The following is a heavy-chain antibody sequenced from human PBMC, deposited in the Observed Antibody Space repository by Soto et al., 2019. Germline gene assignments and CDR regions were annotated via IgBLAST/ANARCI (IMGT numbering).Heavy chain of an antibody. CDR3: AKGIKSGSNYVGNAMDV. CDR1: GFSFSNYA. CDR2: ISGSGAGT. V-gene: IGHV3-23*01. D-gene: IGHD1-26*01. Sequence: EVQLLESGGTLVQVGGSLRLSCVASGFSFSNYAVTWVRQAPGKGLEWVSAISGSGAGTYYADSVKGRFTISRDNSKNTVHLQMNSLRVEDSDVYHWAKGIKSGSNYVGNAMDVWGQGITVIAS. J-gene: IGHJ6*02.